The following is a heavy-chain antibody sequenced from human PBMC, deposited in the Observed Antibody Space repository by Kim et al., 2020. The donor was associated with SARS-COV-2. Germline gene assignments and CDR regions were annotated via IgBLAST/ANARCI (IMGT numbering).Heavy chain of an antibody. V-gene: IGHV3-66*01. Sequence: GGSLRLSCAASGFTVSSNYMSWVRQAPGKGLEWVSVIYSGGSTYYADSVKGRFTISRDNSKNTLYLQMNSLRAEDTAVYYCARDAPKKAAMDPYYFDYWGQGTLVTVSS. J-gene: IGHJ4*02. D-gene: IGHD5-18*01. CDR2: IYSGGST. CDR1: GFTVSSNY. CDR3: ARDAPKKAAMDPYYFDY.